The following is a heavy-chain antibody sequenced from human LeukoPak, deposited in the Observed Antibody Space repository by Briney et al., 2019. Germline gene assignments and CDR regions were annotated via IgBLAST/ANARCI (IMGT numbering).Heavy chain of an antibody. J-gene: IGHJ4*02. CDR2: IWYDGSNK. CDR1: GFTFSSYG. Sequence: PGGSLRLSCAASGFTFSSYGVHWVRQAPGKGLEWVAVIWYDGSNKYYADSVKGRFTISRDNSKNTLYLQMNSLRAEDTAVYYCARSSFMVRGVSFDYWGQGTLVTVSS. V-gene: IGHV3-33*01. D-gene: IGHD3-10*01. CDR3: ARSSFMVRGVSFDY.